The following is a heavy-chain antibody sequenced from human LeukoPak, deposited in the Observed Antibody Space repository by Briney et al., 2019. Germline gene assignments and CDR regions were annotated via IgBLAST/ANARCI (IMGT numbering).Heavy chain of an antibody. CDR3: ARDGVGSGYDFDYFDY. CDR1: GFTFSSYW. Sequence: AGGSLRLSCAASGFTFSSYWMSWVRQAPGKGLEWVANIKRDGSEKYYVDSVKGRFTISRDNAKNSLYLQMNSLRAEDTAVYYCARDGVGSGYDFDYFDYWGQGTLVTVSS. J-gene: IGHJ4*02. D-gene: IGHD5-12*01. CDR2: IKRDGSEK. V-gene: IGHV3-7*01.